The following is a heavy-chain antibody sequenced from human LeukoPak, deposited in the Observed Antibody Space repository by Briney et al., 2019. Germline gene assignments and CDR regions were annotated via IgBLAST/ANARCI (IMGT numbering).Heavy chain of an antibody. CDR3: ARDENNWNYRMQNWFDP. CDR1: GYTFTSYG. Sequence: GASVKVSCKASGYTFTSYGISWVRQSPGQGLEGMGWISAYNGNTNYAQKLQGRVTMTTDTSTSTAYMELRSLRSDDTAVYYCARDENNWNYRMQNWFDPWGQGTLVTVSS. V-gene: IGHV1-18*01. D-gene: IGHD1-7*01. J-gene: IGHJ5*02. CDR2: ISAYNGNT.